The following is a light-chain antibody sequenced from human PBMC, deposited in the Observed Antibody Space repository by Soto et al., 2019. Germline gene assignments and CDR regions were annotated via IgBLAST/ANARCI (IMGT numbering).Light chain of an antibody. CDR1: SSNIGAGYD. J-gene: IGLJ1*01. V-gene: IGLV1-40*01. Sequence: QSVLTQPPSVSGAPGQRVTISCTGSSSNIGAGYDVHWYQQLPGTAPKLLIYGNSNRPSGVPDRFSGSKSGTSASLAITGLHAEDDAAYYCPSYDSSLSGYVFGTGTKVTVL. CDR3: PSYDSSLSGYV. CDR2: GNS.